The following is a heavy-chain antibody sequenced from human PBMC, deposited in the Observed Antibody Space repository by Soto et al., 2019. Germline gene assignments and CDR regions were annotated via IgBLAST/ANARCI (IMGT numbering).Heavy chain of an antibody. V-gene: IGHV1-18*01. CDR3: ARNSSDCYGRSAFDI. CDR2: ISTYNGDT. Sequence: ASVKVSCKASGYTFTSYGISWVRQAPGQGLEWLGWISTYNGDTNYAQKFQGRVTMTADTSTSTAYMELRSLRSDDTAMYYCARNSSDCYGRSAFDIWGQGTMVTVSS. D-gene: IGHD2-21*02. CDR1: GYTFTSYG. J-gene: IGHJ3*02.